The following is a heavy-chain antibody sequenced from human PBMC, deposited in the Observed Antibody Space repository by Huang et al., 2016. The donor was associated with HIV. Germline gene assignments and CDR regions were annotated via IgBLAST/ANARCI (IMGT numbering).Heavy chain of an antibody. CDR3: ASQHIGAAATWF. J-gene: IGHJ4*02. V-gene: IGHV4-39*01. Sequence: QLQLQESGPGQVKPSETLSLTCTVSGDFISSTNYYWGWIRQSPGKGLEWVGSVYQKGRTNYHPSRKGRVTLSVDTSRNQCSLRLNSVTAADTAVYYCASQHIGAAATWFWGRGTQVAVSS. CDR2: VYQKGRT. CDR1: GDFISSTNYY. D-gene: IGHD6-13*01.